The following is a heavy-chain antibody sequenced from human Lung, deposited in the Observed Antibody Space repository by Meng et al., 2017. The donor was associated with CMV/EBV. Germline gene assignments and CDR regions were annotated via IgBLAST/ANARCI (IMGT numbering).Heavy chain of an antibody. CDR2: INSDGSST. CDR3: ARAPRDSSGYYYPDY. CDR1: GFTFSSYW. V-gene: IGHV3-74*01. Sequence: ESLKISCAASGFTFSSYWMHWVRQAPGKGLVWVSRINSDGSSTSYADSVKGRFTISRDNAKNSLYLQMNSLRAEDTAVYYCARAPRDSSGYYYPDYWGQGTXVTVSS. D-gene: IGHD3-22*01. J-gene: IGHJ4*02.